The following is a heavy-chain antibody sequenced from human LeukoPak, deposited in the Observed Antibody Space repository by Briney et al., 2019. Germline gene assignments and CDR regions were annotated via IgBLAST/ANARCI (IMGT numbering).Heavy chain of an antibody. D-gene: IGHD6-13*01. CDR3: TKRTPEYSSSWCLDY. CDR1: GFTFSSNT. J-gene: IGHJ4*02. V-gene: IGHV3-23*01. Sequence: GGSLRLSCAASGFTFSSNTMSWVRQAPGRGLAWVSAIDGSGVTTFYADSVKGRFTISRDNSKNTLFRQMNSLRAEDTAIYYCTKRTPEYSSSWCLDYWGQGTLVTVSS. CDR2: IDGSGVTT.